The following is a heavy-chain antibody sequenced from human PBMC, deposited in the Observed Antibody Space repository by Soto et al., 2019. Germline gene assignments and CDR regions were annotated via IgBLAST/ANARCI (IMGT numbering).Heavy chain of an antibody. CDR2: INTYNGDT. D-gene: IGHD2-15*01. CDR1: GYTFTRSG. V-gene: IGHV1-18*01. J-gene: IGHJ4*02. Sequence: ASVKVSCKASGYTFTRSGISWVRQAPGQGLEWMGWINTYNGDTNYAQKLQGRVTMTTDTSTSTAYMELRSLRSDDTAVYYCVVAAQPTYFDYLGQGTLLTVSS. CDR3: VVAAQPTYFDY.